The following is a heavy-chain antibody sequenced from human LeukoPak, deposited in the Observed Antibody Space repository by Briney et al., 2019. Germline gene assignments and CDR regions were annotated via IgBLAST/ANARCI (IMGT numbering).Heavy chain of an antibody. V-gene: IGHV4-61*02. D-gene: IGHD3-10*01. Sequence: PSQTLSLTCTVSGNSISSGDNYWSWIRQPAGKGLEWIGRIYTSGSTNYNPSLKSQVTISGDTSKNQFSLKLSSVTAADTAVYYCARGLWFGDENPPYFDYWGQGTLVTVSS. CDR1: GNSISSGDNY. CDR2: IYTSGST. CDR3: ARGLWFGDENPPYFDY. J-gene: IGHJ4*02.